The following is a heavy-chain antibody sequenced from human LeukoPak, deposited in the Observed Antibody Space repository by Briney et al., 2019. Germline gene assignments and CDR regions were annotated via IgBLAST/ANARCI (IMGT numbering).Heavy chain of an antibody. CDR3: ATEAKVEMATIDY. CDR2: VDPEDGET. CDR1: GYTFTDYY. V-gene: IGHV1-69-2*01. D-gene: IGHD5-24*01. Sequence: ASVTVSCKVYGYTFTDYYMHWVQQAPGKGLEWMGLVDPEDGETIYAEKFQGRVTITADTSTDTAYMELSSLRSEDTAVYYCATEAKVEMATIDYWGQGTLVTVSS. J-gene: IGHJ4*02.